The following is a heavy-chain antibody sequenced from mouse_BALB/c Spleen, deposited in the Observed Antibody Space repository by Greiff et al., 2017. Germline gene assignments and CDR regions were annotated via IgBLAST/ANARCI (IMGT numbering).Heavy chain of an antibody. CDR3: TRLGRFAY. CDR1: GYSFTSYW. CDR2: IYPSDSYT. J-gene: IGHJ3*01. D-gene: IGHD4-1*01. Sequence: VQLLQPGAELVRPGASVKLSCKASGYSFTSYWINWVKQRPGQGLEWIGNIYPSDSYTNYNQKFKDKATFTVDKSSSTAYMQLSRQKSEDSAVYYCTRLGRFAYWGQGTLVTVAA. V-gene: IGHV1-69*02.